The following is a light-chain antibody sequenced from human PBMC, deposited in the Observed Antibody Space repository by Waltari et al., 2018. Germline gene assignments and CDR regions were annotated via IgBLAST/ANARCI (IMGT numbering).Light chain of an antibody. Sequence: CRASQTVRVYLAWYQQRPGQTPRLLIFDASSRATGISAKFSGSGSGTDFTLTVSNLEPEDFAVYYCQQRSNWPYTFGQGTRVEIK. J-gene: IGKJ2*01. CDR2: DAS. CDR3: QQRSNWPYT. V-gene: IGKV3-11*01. CDR1: QTVRVY.